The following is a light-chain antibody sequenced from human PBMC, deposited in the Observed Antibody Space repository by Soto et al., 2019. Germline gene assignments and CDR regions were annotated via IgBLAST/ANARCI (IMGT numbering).Light chain of an antibody. V-gene: IGLV2-23*01. CDR3: CSYAGYSSCV. CDR2: EGS. CDR1: SSDVGGYNL. Sequence: QSALTQPASVCGSPGQSITISCTGTSSDVGGYNLVSWYQQHPGKAPKVIISEGSQRPSGLSNRFSGSKSGNTASLTISGLQAEDEADYYCCSYAGYSSCVFGSGTKVTV. J-gene: IGLJ1*01.